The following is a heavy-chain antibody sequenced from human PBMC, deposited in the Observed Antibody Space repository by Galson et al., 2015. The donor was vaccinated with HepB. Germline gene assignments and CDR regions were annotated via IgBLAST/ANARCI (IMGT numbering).Heavy chain of an antibody. CDR2: INPSGGST. Sequence: SVKVSCKASGYTFTSYYMHWVRQAPGQGLEWMGIINPSGGSTSYAQKLQGRVTMTRDTSTSTVYMELSSLRSEDTAVYYCARELGTYYYYYYGMDVWGQGTTVTVSS. J-gene: IGHJ6*02. CDR3: ARELGTYYYYYYGMDV. V-gene: IGHV1-46*04. CDR1: GYTFTSYY.